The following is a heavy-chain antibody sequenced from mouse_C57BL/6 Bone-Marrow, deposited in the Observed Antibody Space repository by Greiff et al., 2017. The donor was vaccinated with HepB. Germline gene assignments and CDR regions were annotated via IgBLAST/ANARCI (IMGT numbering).Heavy chain of an antibody. D-gene: IGHD2-1*01. V-gene: IGHV1-80*01. CDR3: ARYGNYVFYFDY. J-gene: IGHJ2*01. CDR2: IYPGDGDP. CDR1: GYAFSSYW. Sequence: VQLQQSGAELVKPGASVKISCKASGYAFSSYWMNWVKQRPGKGLEWIGQIYPGDGDPNYNGKFKGKATLTADKSSSTAYMQLSSLTSEDSAVYFCARYGNYVFYFDYWGQGTTLTVSS.